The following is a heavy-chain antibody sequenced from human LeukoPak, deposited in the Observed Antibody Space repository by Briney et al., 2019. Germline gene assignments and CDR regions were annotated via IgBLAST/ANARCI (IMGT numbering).Heavy chain of an antibody. CDR2: ISGYNGNT. Sequence: ASVKVSCKASGYTFTNYGISWVRQAPGQGLEWMGWISGYNGNTNYAQKVQGRVTMTADASTSTTYMELRSLRSDDTAVYYCARVPPNFYGSGSADYWGQGTLVTVSS. CDR1: GYTFTNYG. J-gene: IGHJ4*02. CDR3: ARVPPNFYGSGSADY. V-gene: IGHV1-18*01. D-gene: IGHD3-10*01.